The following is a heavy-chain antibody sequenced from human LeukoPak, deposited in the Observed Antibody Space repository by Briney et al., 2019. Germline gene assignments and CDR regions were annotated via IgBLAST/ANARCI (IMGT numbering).Heavy chain of an antibody. CDR3: AKDVYSRDFTGMDV. D-gene: IGHD6-13*01. J-gene: IGHJ6*04. V-gene: IGHV3-30*18. CDR2: ISNSGGAT. CDR1: GFRFSSYD. Sequence: GGSLRLSCEASGFRFSSYDMHWVRQAPGKGLEWVATISNSGGATYTGDHMKGRFTISRDNSKKSLYLQMNSLRVEDTAVYYCAKDVYSRDFTGMDVWGKGTTVTVSS.